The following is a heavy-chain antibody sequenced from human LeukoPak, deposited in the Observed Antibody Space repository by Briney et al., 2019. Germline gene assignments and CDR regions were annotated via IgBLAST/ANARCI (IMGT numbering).Heavy chain of an antibody. D-gene: IGHD3-22*01. CDR3: ATTRGWDSSGYYDY. CDR2: ISAYNGNT. J-gene: IGHJ4*02. CDR1: GYTFTSYG. Sequence: ASVKVSCKASGYTFTSYGISWVRQAPGQGLEWMGWISAYNGNTNYAQKLQGRVTMTTDTSTSTAYMELRSLRSDDTAVYYCATTRGWDSSGYYDYWGQGTLVTVSS. V-gene: IGHV1-18*01.